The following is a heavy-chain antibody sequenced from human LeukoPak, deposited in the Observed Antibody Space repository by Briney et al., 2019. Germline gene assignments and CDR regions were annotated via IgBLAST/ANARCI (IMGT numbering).Heavy chain of an antibody. CDR1: GFTVSSNY. D-gene: IGHD6-13*01. V-gene: IGHV3-66*02. Sequence: GGSLRLSCAASGFTVSSNYMSWVRQAPGRGLEWVSVIYSGGSTYYADSVKGRFTISRDNSKNTLYLQMNSLRAEDTAVYYCARGGSSSSFFDYWGQGTLVTVSS. CDR2: IYSGGST. CDR3: ARGGSSSSFFDY. J-gene: IGHJ4*02.